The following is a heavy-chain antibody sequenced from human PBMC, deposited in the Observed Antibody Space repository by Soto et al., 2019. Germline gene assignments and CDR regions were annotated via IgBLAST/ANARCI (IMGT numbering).Heavy chain of an antibody. J-gene: IGHJ6*02. V-gene: IGHV4-31*03. D-gene: IGHD2-2*01. Sequence: SETLSLTSTVSGGSISSGGYYWRWIRQHPGKGLEWIGYIYYSGSTYYNPSLKSRVTISVDTSKNQFSLKLSSVTAADTAVYYCARAEGCSSTRCYGATPYYYYGMDVWGQGITVTVSS. CDR2: IYYSGST. CDR1: GGSISSGGYY. CDR3: ARAEGCSSTRCYGATPYYYYGMDV.